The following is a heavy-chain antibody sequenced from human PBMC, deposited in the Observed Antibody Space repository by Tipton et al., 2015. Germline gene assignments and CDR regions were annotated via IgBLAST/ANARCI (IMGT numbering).Heavy chain of an antibody. CDR1: GFTFSDYG. D-gene: IGHD1-26*01. Sequence: SLRLSCSASGFTFSDYGIIWFRQAPGKGLEWIGLIRNKPYGGTTEYAASVKGRFTISRDDASPTAYLQMDSLKSEDTAVYYCTRAQTTLVGPSFGPVRYWGRGTLVTVSS. V-gene: IGHV3-49*03. CDR3: TRAQTTLVGPSFGPVRY. J-gene: IGHJ1*01. CDR2: IRNKPYGGTT.